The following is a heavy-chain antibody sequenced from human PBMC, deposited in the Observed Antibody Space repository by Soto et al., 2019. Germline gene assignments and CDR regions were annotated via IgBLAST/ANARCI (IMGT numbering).Heavy chain of an antibody. CDR2: IYYSGST. V-gene: IGHV4-39*01. CDR1: GGSISSSSYY. Sequence: PSETLSLTCTVSGGSISSSSYYWGWIRQPPGKGLEWIGSIYYSGSTYYNPSLKSRVTISVDTSKNQFSLKLSSVTAADTAVYYCARLRGEWELRPDLWSFDYWGQGTLVTVSS. CDR3: ARLRGEWELRPDLWSFDY. D-gene: IGHD1-26*01. J-gene: IGHJ4*02.